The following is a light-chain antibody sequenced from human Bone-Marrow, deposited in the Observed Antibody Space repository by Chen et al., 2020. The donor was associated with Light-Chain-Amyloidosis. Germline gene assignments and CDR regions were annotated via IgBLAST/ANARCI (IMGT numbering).Light chain of an antibody. CDR3: QQYYNTPFT. J-gene: IGKJ3*01. CDR2: WAS. Sequence: DIVMTQSPDSLAVSLGERATINCKSSQTVLFSSNKKNYLAWYQQKPGHPPKLLIYWASTRQSGVPNRFSGSGCGTDFTLSISSLQAEEVAVYECQQYYNTPFTVGPGSRVD. CDR1: QTVLFSSNKKNY. V-gene: IGKV4-1*01.